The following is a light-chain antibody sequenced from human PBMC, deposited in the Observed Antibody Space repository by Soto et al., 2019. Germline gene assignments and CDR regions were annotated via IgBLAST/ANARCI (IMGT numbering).Light chain of an antibody. Sequence: DIQLTQSPSFLSASVGDRVTVTCRASQGISSYLAWYQQKPGKAPKLLIYAASTLQSGVPSRFSGSVSRTEFTLTISSLQTEDFATYYCQQFNSFPRTFGLGTKVEIK. V-gene: IGKV1-9*01. CDR3: QQFNSFPRT. CDR1: QGISSY. CDR2: AAS. J-gene: IGKJ1*01.